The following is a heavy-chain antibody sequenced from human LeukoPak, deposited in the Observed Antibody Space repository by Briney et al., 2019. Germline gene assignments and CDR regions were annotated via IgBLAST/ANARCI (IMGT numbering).Heavy chain of an antibody. V-gene: IGHV7-4-1*02. J-gene: IGHJ4*02. CDR1: GYTFTSYA. CDR3: ARDACSSTSCYTLHRAY. CDR2: INTNTGNP. Sequence: ASVKVSCKASGYTFTSYAMNWVRQAPGQGLEWMGWINTNTGNPTYAQGFTGRFVFSLDTSVSTAYLQISSLKAEDTAVYYCARDACSSTSCYTLHRAYWGQGTLVTVSS. D-gene: IGHD2-2*02.